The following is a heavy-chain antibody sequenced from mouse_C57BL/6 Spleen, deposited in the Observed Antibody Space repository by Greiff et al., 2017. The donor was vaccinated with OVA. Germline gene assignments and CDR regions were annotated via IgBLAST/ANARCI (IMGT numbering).Heavy chain of an antibody. V-gene: IGHV1-64*01. D-gene: IGHD1-1*01. Sequence: QVQLQQPGAELVKPGASVKLSCTASGYTFTSYWMHWVKQRPGQGLEWIGMIHPNSGSTNYNEKFQSKATLTVDKSSSTAYMQLSSLTSEDSAVYYCAKKGDYYGSSPWYFDVWGTGTTVTVSS. CDR3: AKKGDYYGSSPWYFDV. J-gene: IGHJ1*03. CDR1: GYTFTSYW. CDR2: IHPNSGST.